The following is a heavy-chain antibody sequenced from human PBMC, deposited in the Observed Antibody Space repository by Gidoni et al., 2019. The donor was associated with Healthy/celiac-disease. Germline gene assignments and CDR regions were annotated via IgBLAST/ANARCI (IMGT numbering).Heavy chain of an antibody. CDR1: GYTFTGYY. D-gene: IGHD2-15*01. CDR3: ARVPYCSGGSCHDY. V-gene: IGHV1-2*02. CDR2: IKPNSGGT. J-gene: IGHJ4*02. Sequence: QVHLVQSGAEVKKPGASVNVSCKASGYTFTGYYMHWVRQAPGQGLEWIGWIKPNSGGTNYAQKFQGRVTMTRDTSISTAYMELSRLRSDDTAVYYCARVPYCSGGSCHDYWGQGTLVTVSS.